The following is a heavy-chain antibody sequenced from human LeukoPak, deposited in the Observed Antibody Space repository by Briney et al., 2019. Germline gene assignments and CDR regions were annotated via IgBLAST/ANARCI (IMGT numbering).Heavy chain of an antibody. CDR1: GGSISSDNYY. V-gene: IGHV4-61*02. CDR3: ARVPLRPEDYYYYMDV. Sequence: SQTLSLTCTVSGGSISSDNYYWSWIRQPAGKGLEWIGRIYSSGSTNYNPSLKSRVTISVDTSKNQFSLKLSSVTAADTAVYYCARVPLRPEDYYYYMDVWGKGTTVTVSS. J-gene: IGHJ6*03. D-gene: IGHD1-14*01. CDR2: IYSSGST.